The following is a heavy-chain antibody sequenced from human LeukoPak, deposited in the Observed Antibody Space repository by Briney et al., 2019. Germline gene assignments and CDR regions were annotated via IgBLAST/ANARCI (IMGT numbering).Heavy chain of an antibody. V-gene: IGHV1/OR15-1*04. CDR3: AREQHY. D-gene: IGHD6-13*01. CDR1: GYIFTDYY. CDR2: INPNSGGT. J-gene: IGHJ4*02. Sequence: GASVKVSCKASGYIFTDYYMHWVRQAPGQELGWMGRINPNSGGTNYAQKFQGRVTITRDTSASTAYMELSSLRSEDTAVYYCAREQHYWGQGTLVTVSS.